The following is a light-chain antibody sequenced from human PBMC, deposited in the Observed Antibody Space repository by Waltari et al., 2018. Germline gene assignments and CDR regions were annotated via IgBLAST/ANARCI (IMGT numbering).Light chain of an antibody. J-gene: IGKJ5*01. CDR1: QSVSSSY. Sequence: EIVLTQSPGTLSLSPGERATLSCRASQSVSSSYLVWYQQKPGQAPRLLIYGTSSRATDIPDRFSGSGSGTDVTLTISRLEPEDFAVYYCQQYGGSPPITFGQGTRLEIK. CDR3: QQYGGSPPIT. CDR2: GTS. V-gene: IGKV3-20*01.